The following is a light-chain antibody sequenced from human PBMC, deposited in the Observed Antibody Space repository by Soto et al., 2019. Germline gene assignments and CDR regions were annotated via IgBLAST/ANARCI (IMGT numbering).Light chain of an antibody. V-gene: IGKV3-15*01. Sequence: EIVLTQSPGTLSLSPGEKATLSCRASQSVGDTFLSWYQQKPGLAPRLLIYGASTRATGIPARFSGSGSGTEFTLTISSLQSEDFAVYYCQQYNNWPRTFGQGTKV. CDR3: QQYNNWPRT. J-gene: IGKJ1*01. CDR2: GAS. CDR1: QSVGDT.